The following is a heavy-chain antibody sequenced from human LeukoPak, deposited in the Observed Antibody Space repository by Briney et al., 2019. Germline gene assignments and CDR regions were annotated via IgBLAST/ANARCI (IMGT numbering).Heavy chain of an antibody. CDR1: GFTFSSYG. J-gene: IGHJ4*02. D-gene: IGHD5-18*01. Sequence: PGGSLRLSCAASGFTFSSYGMHWVRQAPGKGLEWVAVISYDGSNKYYADSVKGRFTISRDNSKNTLYLQMNSLRAEDTAVYYCAKERIQLWPFDYWGQGTLVTVSS. CDR3: AKERIQLWPFDY. V-gene: IGHV3-30*18. CDR2: ISYDGSNK.